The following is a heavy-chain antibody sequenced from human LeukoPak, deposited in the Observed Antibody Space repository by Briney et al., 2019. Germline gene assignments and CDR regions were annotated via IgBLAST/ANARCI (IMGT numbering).Heavy chain of an antibody. CDR2: ISGSGGST. V-gene: IGHV3-23*01. CDR3: AKTGLAFEYFQH. CDR1: GFTVSFYA. J-gene: IGHJ1*01. D-gene: IGHD6-19*01. Sequence: PGGSLRLSCAASGFTVSFYAMSWVRQAPGKGLEWVSAISGSGGSTYYADSVKGRFTISRDNSKNTLYLQMNSLRAEDTAVYYCAKTGLAFEYFQHWGQGTLVTVSS.